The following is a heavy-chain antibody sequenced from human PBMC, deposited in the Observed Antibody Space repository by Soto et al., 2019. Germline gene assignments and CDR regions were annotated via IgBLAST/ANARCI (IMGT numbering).Heavy chain of an antibody. CDR2: IYYSGST. CDR3: ARGAGKGVREAFDI. V-gene: IGHV4-39*01. CDR1: GGSISSSSYY. D-gene: IGHD3-16*01. J-gene: IGHJ3*02. Sequence: SETLSLTCTVSGGSISSSSYYWGWIRQPPGKGLEWIGSIYYSGSTYYNPSLKSRVTISVDTSKNQFSLKLSSVTAADTAVYYCARGAGKGVREAFDIWGQGTMVTVSS.